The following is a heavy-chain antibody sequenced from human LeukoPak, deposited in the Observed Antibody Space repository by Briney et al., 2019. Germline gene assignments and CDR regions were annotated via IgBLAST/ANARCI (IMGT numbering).Heavy chain of an antibody. J-gene: IGHJ6*03. D-gene: IGHD6-13*01. CDR1: GFTLSSNW. CDR2: IYSDGSRT. CDR3: ARFKANLYSSSWYGVGGYYYYYMDV. Sequence: PGGSLRLSCAGSGFTLSSNWMHWVRQGPGKGLVWVSRIYSDGSRTNYADSVKGRFTISRDNAKNSLYLQMNSLRAEDTAVYYCARFKANLYSSSWYGVGGYYYYYMDVWGKGTTVTVSS. V-gene: IGHV3-74*01.